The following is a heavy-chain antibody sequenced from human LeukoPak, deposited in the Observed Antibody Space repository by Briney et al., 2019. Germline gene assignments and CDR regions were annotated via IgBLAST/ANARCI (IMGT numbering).Heavy chain of an antibody. Sequence: GSLRLSCAASGFTFSNYGMSWVPQAPGKWLEWVSGIINNGISTSYAESVKGRFTISRDNSKSTLFLQMNSLRAEDTAVYYCARGTSTFDYWGQGTLVTVSS. D-gene: IGHD3-3*02. CDR3: ARGTSTFDY. CDR2: IINNGIST. V-gene: IGHV3-23*01. CDR1: GFTFSNYG. J-gene: IGHJ4*02.